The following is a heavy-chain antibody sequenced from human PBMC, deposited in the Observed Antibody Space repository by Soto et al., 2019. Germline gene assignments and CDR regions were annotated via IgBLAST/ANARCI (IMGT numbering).Heavy chain of an antibody. CDR3: ARLLLIVRGPRRFAF. D-gene: IGHD1-26*01. CDR1: GGSISSYY. CDR2: IYYSGST. V-gene: IGHV4-59*01. J-gene: IGHJ4*02. Sequence: PSETLSLTCTVSGGSISSYYWSWIRQPPGKGLEWIGYIYYSGSTNYNPSLKSRVTISVDTSKNQFSLKLSSVTAADTAVYYCARLLLIVRGPRRFAFLGQRTLVSASS.